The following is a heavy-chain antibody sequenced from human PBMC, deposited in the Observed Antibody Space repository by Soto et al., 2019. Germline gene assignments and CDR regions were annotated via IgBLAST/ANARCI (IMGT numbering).Heavy chain of an antibody. CDR3: ARRGPTAFDGRFDP. D-gene: IGHD3-9*01. V-gene: IGHV4-59*08. J-gene: IGHJ5*02. CDR1: GGSISSYY. Sequence: SETLSLTCTVSGGSISSYYWSWIRQPPGKGLEWIGYIYYSGSTNYNPSLKSRVTISVDTSKNQFSLKLSSVTAADTAVYYCARRGPTAFDGRFDPWGQGTLVTVSS. CDR2: IYYSGST.